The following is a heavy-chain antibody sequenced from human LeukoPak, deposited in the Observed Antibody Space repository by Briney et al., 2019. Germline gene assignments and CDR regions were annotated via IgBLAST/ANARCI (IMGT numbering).Heavy chain of an antibody. J-gene: IGHJ4*02. Sequence: KSSETLSLTCTVSGGSISNSFWSWLRQPPGKGLEWIAYIYYTGNTKYNPSLKSRVTISVDTSKNQFSLMLSSVTAADTAVYYCARDIGSPPTFDYWGQGTLVTVSP. D-gene: IGHD1-26*01. V-gene: IGHV4-59*01. CDR1: GGSISNSF. CDR2: IYYTGNT. CDR3: ARDIGSPPTFDY.